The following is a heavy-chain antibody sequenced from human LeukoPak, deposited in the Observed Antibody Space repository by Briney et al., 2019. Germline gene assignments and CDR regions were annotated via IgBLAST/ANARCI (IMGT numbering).Heavy chain of an antibody. CDR3: ARGLNYYYMDV. J-gene: IGHJ6*03. CDR2: INHSGST. Sequence: SEALSLTCAVYGGSFSGYYWSWIRQPPGKGLEWIGEINHSGSTNYNPSLKSRVTISVDTSKNQFSLKLSSVTAADTAVYYCARGLNYYYMDVWGKGTTVTVSS. CDR1: GGSFSGYY. V-gene: IGHV4-34*01.